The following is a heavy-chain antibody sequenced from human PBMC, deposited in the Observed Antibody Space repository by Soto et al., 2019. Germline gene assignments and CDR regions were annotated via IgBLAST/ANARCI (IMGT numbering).Heavy chain of an antibody. J-gene: IGHJ3*02. V-gene: IGHV1-69*06. CDR3: ARYWNAGTLYGAFDI. D-gene: IGHD4-17*01. CDR2: IIPNYEAA. Sequence: QVQPVQSGAEVRKPGSSVKVSCEASGGSFNNYVISWLRQAPGQGLEWMGGIIPNYEAANYAQKFRGRLTITADKPTKTAYMELNSLRPEETATYYCARYWNAGTLYGAFDIWGQGTTVIVS. CDR1: GGSFNNYV.